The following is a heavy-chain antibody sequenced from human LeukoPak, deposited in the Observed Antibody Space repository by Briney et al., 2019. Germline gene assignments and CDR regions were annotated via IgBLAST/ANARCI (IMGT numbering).Heavy chain of an antibody. D-gene: IGHD5-18*01. CDR1: GFTFSSYA. V-gene: IGHV3-23*01. Sequence: PGGSLRLSWAAAGFTFSSYAMSWVRQAPGEGLEWVAAISGSGGSTYYADSVKGRFTTSRDNSKNTLYLQMNSLRAEDTAVYYCAKDTRGYSYGSFDYWGQGTLVTVSS. J-gene: IGHJ4*02. CDR2: ISGSGGST. CDR3: AKDTRGYSYGSFDY.